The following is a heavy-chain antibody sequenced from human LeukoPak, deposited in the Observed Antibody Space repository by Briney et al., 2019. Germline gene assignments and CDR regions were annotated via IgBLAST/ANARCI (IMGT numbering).Heavy chain of an antibody. CDR1: GFTLSNYA. V-gene: IGHV3-23*01. CDR3: AKWGDYDVLTGYYVPDY. J-gene: IGHJ4*02. Sequence: GASLRLSCAASGFTLSNYAMSWVRQAPGKGLEWVSAILGSGGSTYYADSVKGRFTVSRDNSKSTLYLQMNSLRAEDTALYYCAKWGDYDVLTGYYVPDYWGQGTLVTVPS. D-gene: IGHD3-9*01. CDR2: ILGSGGST.